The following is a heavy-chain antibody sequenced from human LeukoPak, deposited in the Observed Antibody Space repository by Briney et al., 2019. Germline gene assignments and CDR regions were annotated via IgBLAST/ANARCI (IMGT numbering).Heavy chain of an antibody. CDR2: ISGSGGAT. CDR3: ARGTDGYNAAHMY. J-gene: IGHJ4*02. V-gene: IGHV3-23*01. D-gene: IGHD5-24*01. Sequence: GGSLRLSCAASGFTFSSYNMNWVRQAPGKGLEWVSGISGSGGATYYADSVKGRFTVSRDDPHNTLYLQMNSVRAEDTAVYYCARGTDGYNAAHMYWGQGTLVTVSS. CDR1: GFTFSSYN.